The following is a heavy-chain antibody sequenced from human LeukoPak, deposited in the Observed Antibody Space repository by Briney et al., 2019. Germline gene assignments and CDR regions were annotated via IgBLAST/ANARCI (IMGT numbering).Heavy chain of an antibody. CDR2: IRYSGST. J-gene: IGHJ3*02. CDR1: GDSLSSGGYS. Sequence: SQTLSLTCEVSGDSLSSGGYSWSWIRQPPGKGLEWIGYIRYSGSTHYNPSLKSRLTMSVEASKTQFSLRLSSVTAADTAVYYCASQGVVVITPGAFDIWGQGTMVTVSS. CDR3: ASQGVVVITPGAFDI. D-gene: IGHD3-22*01. V-gene: IGHV4-30-4*07.